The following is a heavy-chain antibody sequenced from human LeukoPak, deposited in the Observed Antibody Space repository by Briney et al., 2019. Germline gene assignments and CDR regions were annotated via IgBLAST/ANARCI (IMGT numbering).Heavy chain of an antibody. D-gene: IGHD6-13*01. CDR1: GFTFSSYV. CDR3: ARATTTAGTDY. J-gene: IGHJ4*02. V-gene: IGHV3-23*01. CDR2: ISGSGGST. Sequence: TGGPLRLSCAASGFTFSSYVMSWVRQAPGKGLEYVSAISGSGGSTYYADSVKGRLTISRDNSKNTLYLQMNSLKAEDTAVYYCARATTTAGTDYWGQGTLVTVSS.